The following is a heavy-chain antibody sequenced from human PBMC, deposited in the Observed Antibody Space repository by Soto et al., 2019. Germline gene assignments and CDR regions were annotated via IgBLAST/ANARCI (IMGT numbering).Heavy chain of an antibody. D-gene: IGHD2-15*01. J-gene: IGHJ4*02. Sequence: GGSLRLSCAASGFTFSSYSMNWVRQAPGKGLEWVSYISSSSSTIYYADSVKGRFTISRDNAKNSLYLQMNSLRAEDTAVYYCASSPLGYCSGGSCYSVDYWGQGTLVTVSS. CDR2: ISSSSSTI. CDR3: ASSPLGYCSGGSCYSVDY. CDR1: GFTFSSYS. V-gene: IGHV3-48*01.